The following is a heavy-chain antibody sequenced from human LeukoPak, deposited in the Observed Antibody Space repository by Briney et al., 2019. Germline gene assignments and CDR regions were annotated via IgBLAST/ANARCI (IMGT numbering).Heavy chain of an antibody. Sequence: PSETLSLTCTVSGDSISSTSYYWDWIRQPPGKGLEWIGSIYNSGTTYYNPSLKSRVTISVDTSKNQFSLKVSSVTAADTAVYYCASRVYGLGSFNYWGQGTLVTVS. J-gene: IGHJ4*01. CDR3: ASRVYGLGSFNY. CDR2: IYNSGTT. V-gene: IGHV4-39*01. D-gene: IGHD3-10*01. CDR1: GDSISSTSYY.